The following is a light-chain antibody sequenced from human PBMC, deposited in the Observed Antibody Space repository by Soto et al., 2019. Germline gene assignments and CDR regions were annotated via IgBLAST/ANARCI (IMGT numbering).Light chain of an antibody. CDR1: NSDVGAFNY. CDR3: SSYTTRNPHD. J-gene: IGLJ1*01. Sequence: QSVLTQPASVSASPEQSITISCIGTNSDVGAFNYVSWYQHHPGKAPKLIIYDVTDRPSGVSNRFSASKSGNTASLTISGLQAEDVADYYCSSYTTRNPHDFGTGTK. CDR2: DVT. V-gene: IGLV2-14*03.